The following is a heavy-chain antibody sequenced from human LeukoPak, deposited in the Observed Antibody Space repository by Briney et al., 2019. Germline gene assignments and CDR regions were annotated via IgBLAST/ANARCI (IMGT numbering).Heavy chain of an antibody. CDR2: IYYSGST. J-gene: IGHJ3*02. CDR1: GGSISSYY. V-gene: IGHV4-59*01. CDR3: ASYKSARGSYYRNAFDI. D-gene: IGHD1-26*01. Sequence: SETLSLTRTVSGGSISSYYWSWIRQPPGKGLEWIGYIYYSGSTNYNPSLKSRVTISVDTSKNQFSLKLSSVTAADTAVYYCASYKSARGSYYRNAFDIWGQGTMVTVSS.